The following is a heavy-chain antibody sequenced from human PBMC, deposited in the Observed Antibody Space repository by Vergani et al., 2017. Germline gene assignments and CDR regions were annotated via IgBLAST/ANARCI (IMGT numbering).Heavy chain of an antibody. CDR1: GFTFSDYY. J-gene: IGHJ4*02. CDR2: ISSSSSYT. D-gene: IGHD5-12*01. CDR3: ASSSHSGYDLVYFDY. V-gene: IGHV3-11*05. Sequence: QVQLVESGGGLVKPGGSLRLSCAASGFTFSDYYMSWIRQAPGKGLEWVSYISSSSSYTNYADSVKGRFTISRDNAKNSLYLQMNSLRAEDTAVYYCASSSHSGYDLVYFDYWGQGTLDSVSS.